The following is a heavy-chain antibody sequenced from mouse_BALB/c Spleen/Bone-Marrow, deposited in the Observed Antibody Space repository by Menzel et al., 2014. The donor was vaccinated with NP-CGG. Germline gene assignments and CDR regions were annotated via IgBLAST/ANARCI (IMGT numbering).Heavy chain of an antibody. CDR3: TRREVLNYFDY. D-gene: IGHD2-14*01. CDR2: INPSNGGT. CDR1: GYTFTSYY. J-gene: IGHJ2*01. V-gene: IGHV1S81*02. Sequence: LVESGAELVKPGASVKLSCKASGYTFTSYYMYWVKQRPGQGLEWIGGINPSNGGTNFNEKFKSKATLTVDKSSSTAYMQLSSLTSEDSAVYYCTRREVLNYFDYWGQGTTLTVSS.